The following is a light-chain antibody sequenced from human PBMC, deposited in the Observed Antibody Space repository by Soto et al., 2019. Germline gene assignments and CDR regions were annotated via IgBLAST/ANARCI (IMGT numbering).Light chain of an antibody. CDR1: SSNIGAGYD. Sequence: QSVLTQPPSVSGAPAQRVTISCTGSSSNIGAGYDVHWYQQLPGTAPKLLIFGNNNRPSGVPDRFSGSTSGTSASLAITGLQAEDEGDYYCQSYDSTLSARYVFGTGTQVTVL. CDR2: GNN. J-gene: IGLJ1*01. CDR3: QSYDSTLSARYV. V-gene: IGLV1-40*01.